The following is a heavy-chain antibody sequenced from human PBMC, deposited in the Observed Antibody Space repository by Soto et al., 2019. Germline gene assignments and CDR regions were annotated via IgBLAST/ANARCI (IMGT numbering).Heavy chain of an antibody. D-gene: IGHD1-26*01. CDR3: ARVASKLNSGSYWYFDL. V-gene: IGHV3-13*01. CDR1: GFTFSSYD. Sequence: GSLRLSCAASGFTFSSYDMHWVRQATGKGLEWVSAIGTAGDTYYPGSVKGRFTISRENAKNSLYLQMNSLRAGDTAVYYCARVASKLNSGSYWYFDLWGRGTLVTVSS. J-gene: IGHJ2*01. CDR2: IGTAGDT.